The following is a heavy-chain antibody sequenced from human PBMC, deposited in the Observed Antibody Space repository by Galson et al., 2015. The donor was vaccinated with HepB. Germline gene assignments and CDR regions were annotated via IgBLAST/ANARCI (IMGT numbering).Heavy chain of an antibody. J-gene: IGHJ3*02. CDR2: IYSGGTT. Sequence: SLRLSCAASGFTVSRIYMSWVRQAPGKGLEWVSVIYSGGTTYYADSVKGRFTISRHNSKNTLYLQMNSLRAEDTAVYYCARDYYGSGSYPYEAFDIWGQGTMFTVSS. CDR3: ARDYYGSGSYPYEAFDI. V-gene: IGHV3-53*04. D-gene: IGHD3-10*01. CDR1: GFTVSRIY.